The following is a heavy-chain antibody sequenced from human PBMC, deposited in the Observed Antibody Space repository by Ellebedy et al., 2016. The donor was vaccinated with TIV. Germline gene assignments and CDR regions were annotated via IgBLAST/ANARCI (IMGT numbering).Heavy chain of an antibody. CDR1: GFTFISYG. CDR3: VQEMVPPGPDDYFYGMDV. J-gene: IGHJ6*02. CDR2: AWYNGDYK. V-gene: IGHV3-33*06. Sequence: GGSLRLSCAASGFTFISYGMHWVRRAPGKGLEWVAVAWYNGDYKRIADSVKGRFTISRDNSKSTVSLQMHSLRVEDTAVYYCVQEMVPPGPDDYFYGMDVWGQGTTVTVSS. D-gene: IGHD2-8*01.